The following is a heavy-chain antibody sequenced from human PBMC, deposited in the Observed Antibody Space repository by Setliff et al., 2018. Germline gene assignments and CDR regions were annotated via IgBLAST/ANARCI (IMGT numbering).Heavy chain of an antibody. D-gene: IGHD2-8*01. CDR1: GFTFSSYS. V-gene: IGHV3-7*03. CDR2: INEDGSEK. Sequence: AGGSLRLSCAASGFTFSSYSVSWVRQAPGKGLEWVASINEDGSEKYYVDSVKGRFTISRDNAENSLYLQMTSLRAEDTAVYYCARTDGTNLGYFDNWGQGTLVTAPQ. CDR3: ARTDGTNLGYFDN. J-gene: IGHJ4*02.